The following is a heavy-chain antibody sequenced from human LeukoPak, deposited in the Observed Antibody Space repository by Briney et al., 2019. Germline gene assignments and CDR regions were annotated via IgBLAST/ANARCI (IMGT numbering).Heavy chain of an antibody. J-gene: IGHJ4*02. D-gene: IGHD1/OR15-1a*01. Sequence: PGRSLRLSCATSGFTFSSYAMHWVRQAPGKGLEWVALISYDGINQYYADSVKGRFIISRDNSKNTLYLQLNSLRLEDTAVYYCTLTTFGVVCYFDYWGQGTLVTVSS. CDR3: TLTTFGVVCYFDY. V-gene: IGHV3-30*04. CDR1: GFTFSSYA. CDR2: ISYDGINQ.